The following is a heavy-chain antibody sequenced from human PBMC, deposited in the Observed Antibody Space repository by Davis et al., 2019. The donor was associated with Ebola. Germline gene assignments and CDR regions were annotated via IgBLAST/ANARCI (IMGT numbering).Heavy chain of an antibody. CDR3: ARATGGYGAFFK. Sequence: GSLRLSCTASGFTVSSNHMSWIRQPPGKGLEWIGEINHSGSTNYNPSLKSRVTISVDTSKNQFSLKLSSVTAADTAVYYCARATGGYGAFFKWGQGTLVTVSS. CDR2: INHSGST. J-gene: IGHJ4*02. V-gene: IGHV4-34*01. CDR1: GFTVSSNH. D-gene: IGHD1-26*01.